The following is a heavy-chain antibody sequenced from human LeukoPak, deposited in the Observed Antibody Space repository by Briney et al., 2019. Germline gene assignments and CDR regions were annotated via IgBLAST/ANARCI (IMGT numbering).Heavy chain of an antibody. J-gene: IGHJ4*02. CDR1: GYTFTSYD. CDR2: IRPSHGST. V-gene: IGHV1-46*01. CDR3: ARRTPCSGGDCYQPFDH. D-gene: IGHD2-21*02. Sequence: ASVKVSCKASGYTFTSYDINWVRQAPGQGLAWMGVIRPSHGSTNYAQNFQGRVTMTTDTSTSTVYMELSGLKSDDTAVYYCARRTPCSGGDCYQPFDHWGQGTLVTVSS.